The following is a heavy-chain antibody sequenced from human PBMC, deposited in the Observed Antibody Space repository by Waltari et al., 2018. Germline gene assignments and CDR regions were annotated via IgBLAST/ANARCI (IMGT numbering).Heavy chain of an antibody. Sequence: QVQLQQWGTRVLKPSETLSLTCAVHGGSFSGDFWAWSRQPPGKGLEWIGEINHDGNTNYNPSLKSRVSISADMSKNQFSLKVTSVTAADTAVYYCASPAGRYSRSPFFDYWGQGTLVTVSS. CDR1: GGSFSGDF. CDR2: INHDGNT. J-gene: IGHJ4*02. V-gene: IGHV4-34*01. CDR3: ASPAGRYSRSPFFDY. D-gene: IGHD6-6*01.